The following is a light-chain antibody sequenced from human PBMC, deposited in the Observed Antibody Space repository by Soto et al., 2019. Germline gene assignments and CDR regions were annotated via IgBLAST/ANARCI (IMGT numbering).Light chain of an antibody. CDR1: QTINKR. V-gene: IGKV1-5*01. J-gene: IGKJ4*01. CDR3: QQRYSTSAT. CDR2: DVS. Sequence: IQMTQSPSNLSASLGDRVTIPCGASQTINKRLAWYQQKPGKAPKLLIYDVSTLESGVPSRFSGSGSGTDFTLTISSLKPEDFATYDCQQRYSTSATFGGGTKVDIK.